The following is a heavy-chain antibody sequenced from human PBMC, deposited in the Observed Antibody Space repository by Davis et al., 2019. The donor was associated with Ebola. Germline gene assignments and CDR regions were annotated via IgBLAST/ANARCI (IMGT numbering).Heavy chain of an antibody. V-gene: IGHV4-38-2*02. J-gene: IGHJ3*01. CDR2: MYQSGST. D-gene: IGHD5-24*01. CDR3: ARADKFDGHF. Sequence: SETLSLSCTVSGYSITENFYWGWIRQPPGKGLEWIGSMYQSGSTYYNPSLKSRVTISLDTSKNQFSLKLNSVTAADTAVYYCARADKFDGHFWGQGTRVIVSS. CDR1: GYSITENFY.